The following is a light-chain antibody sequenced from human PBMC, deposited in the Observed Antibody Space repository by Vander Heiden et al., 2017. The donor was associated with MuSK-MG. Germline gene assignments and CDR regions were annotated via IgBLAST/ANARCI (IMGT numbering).Light chain of an antibody. CDR2: GNS. V-gene: IGLV1-40*01. J-gene: IGLJ3*02. Sequence: QSVLTQPPSVSAALGQRVTISCTGSSSNIGAGYDVHWYQQLPGTAPKLLIYGNSNRPSGVPDRFSGSKSGTSASLAITGLQAEDDADYYCQSYDSSLTVWVFGGGTKLTVL. CDR3: QSYDSSLTVWV. CDR1: SSNIGAGYD.